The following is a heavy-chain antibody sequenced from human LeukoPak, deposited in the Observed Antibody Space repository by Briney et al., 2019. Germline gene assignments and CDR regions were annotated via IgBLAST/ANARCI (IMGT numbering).Heavy chain of an antibody. J-gene: IGHJ4*02. CDR3: ARAYYDSSGHFIDY. CDR1: GGSISSGGYS. Sequence: SETLSLTCAVSGGSISSGGYSWSWIRQPPGKRLEWIGYIYYSGSTYYNPSLKTRVTISVDTSKNQFSLKLSSVTAADTAVYYCARAYYDSSGHFIDYWGQGTLVTVSS. CDR2: IYYSGST. V-gene: IGHV4-30-4*07. D-gene: IGHD3-22*01.